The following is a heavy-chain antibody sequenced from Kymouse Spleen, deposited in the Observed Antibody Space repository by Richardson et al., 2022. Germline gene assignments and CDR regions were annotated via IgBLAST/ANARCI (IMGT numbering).Heavy chain of an antibody. CDR1: GGSISSYY. CDR2: IYYSGST. V-gene: IGHV4-59*01. Sequence: QVQLQESGPGLVKPSETLSLTCTVSGGSISSYYWSWIRQPPGKGLEWIGYIYYSGSTNYNPSLKSRVTISVDTSKNQFSLKLSSVTAADTAVYYCARVAGTTDYWGQGTLVTVSS. D-gene: IGHD6-19*01. J-gene: IGHJ4*02. CDR3: ARVAGTTDY.